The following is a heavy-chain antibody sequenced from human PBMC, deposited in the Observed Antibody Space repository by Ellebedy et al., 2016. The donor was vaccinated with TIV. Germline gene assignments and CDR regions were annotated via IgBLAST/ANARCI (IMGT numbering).Heavy chain of an antibody. Sequence: PGGSLRLSCAASGFTFTSYAMSWVRQAPGKGLEWVSSLSGSGGRADYADSVKGRFTISRDNSKNTLYLQMNSLRAGDTAVYYCVTDPDGGPVDYWGQGTLVTVSS. V-gene: IGHV3-23*01. CDR2: LSGSGGRA. CDR1: GFTFTSYA. D-gene: IGHD1-14*01. J-gene: IGHJ4*02. CDR3: VTDPDGGPVDY.